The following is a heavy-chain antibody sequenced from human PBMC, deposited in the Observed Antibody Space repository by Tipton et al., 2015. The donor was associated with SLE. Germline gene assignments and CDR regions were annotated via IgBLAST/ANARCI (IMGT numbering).Heavy chain of an antibody. J-gene: IGHJ4*02. V-gene: IGHV4-39*07. Sequence: TLSLTCTVSGDSITSTSYYWGWIRQPPGKGLEWIGSIYYSRTTHYSSSLKSRVTMSVDPSKNQFSLRLSSVTVADTAVYYCASEPEGDYWGQGTLVTVSS. CDR1: GDSITSTSYY. CDR3: ASEPEGDY. CDR2: IYYSRTT.